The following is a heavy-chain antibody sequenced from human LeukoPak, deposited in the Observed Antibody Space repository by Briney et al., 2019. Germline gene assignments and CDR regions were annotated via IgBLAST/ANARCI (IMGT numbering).Heavy chain of an antibody. CDR3: ASITMVRGVILGWFDP. V-gene: IGHV4-34*01. CDR2: INHSGST. Sequence: SETLSLTCAVYGGSFSGYYWGWIRQPPGKGLEWIGEINHSGSTNYNPSLKSRVTISVDTSKNQFSLKLSSVTAADTAVYYCASITMVRGVILGWFDPWGQGTLVTVSS. J-gene: IGHJ5*02. CDR1: GGSFSGYY. D-gene: IGHD3-10*01.